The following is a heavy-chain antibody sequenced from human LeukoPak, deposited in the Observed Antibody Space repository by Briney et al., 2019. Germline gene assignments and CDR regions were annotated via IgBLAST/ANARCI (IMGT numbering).Heavy chain of an antibody. D-gene: IGHD3-22*01. CDR1: GGTFSSYA. V-gene: IGHV1-69*04. CDR2: IIPILGIA. CDR3: ARVVGSYYYDSREAFDI. J-gene: IGHJ3*02. Sequence: VASVKLSCTASGGTFSSYAISWVRQAPGQGLEWMGRIIPILGIANYAQKFQGRVTITADKSTSTAYMELSSLRSEDTAVYYCARVVGSYYYDSREAFDIWGQGTMVTVSS.